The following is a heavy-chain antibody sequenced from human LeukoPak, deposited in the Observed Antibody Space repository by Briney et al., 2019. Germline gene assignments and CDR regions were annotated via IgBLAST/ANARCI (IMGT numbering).Heavy chain of an antibody. J-gene: IGHJ4*02. Sequence: SETLSLTCAVYGGSFSGYYWSWIRQPPGKGLEWIGEINHSGSANYNPSLKSRVTISVDTSKNQFSLKLSSVTAADTAVYYCARFAPDCGSGNAFDYWGQGTLVTVSS. D-gene: IGHD3-10*01. CDR3: ARFAPDCGSGNAFDY. V-gene: IGHV4-34*01. CDR1: GGSFSGYY. CDR2: INHSGSA.